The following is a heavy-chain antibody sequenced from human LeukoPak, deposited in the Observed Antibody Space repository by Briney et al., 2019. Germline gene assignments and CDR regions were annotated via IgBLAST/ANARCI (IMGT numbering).Heavy chain of an antibody. J-gene: IGHJ4*02. CDR2: ITRSNYI. Sequence: PGGSLRLSCAASGFTFSSYSMNWVRQAPGKGLEWVSSITRSNYIYYADSVKGRFTISRDNAKNSLFLQMNSLRAEDTGLYYCARATTAKRGSEGYWGRGTLVTVSS. V-gene: IGHV3-21*01. CDR1: GFTFSSYS. CDR3: ARATTAKRGSEGY. D-gene: IGHD4-11*01.